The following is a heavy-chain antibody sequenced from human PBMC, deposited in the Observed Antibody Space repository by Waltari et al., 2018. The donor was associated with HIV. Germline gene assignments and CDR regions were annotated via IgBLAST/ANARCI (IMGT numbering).Heavy chain of an antibody. CDR3: AHTLYFHNWSFDY. D-gene: IGHD1-1*01. J-gene: IGHJ4*02. V-gene: IGHV2-5*02. CDR1: GFSLSTSGVG. CDR2: IYWDENK. Sequence: QIPLKESGPALVKPTQTLTLTCTFSGFSLSTSGVGVGWIRQPPGKALEWLAVIYWDENKNYSPALKSILTVTEDTSKNQVVLTITNVDPVDTATYYCAHTLYFHNWSFDYWGQGTLVTVSS.